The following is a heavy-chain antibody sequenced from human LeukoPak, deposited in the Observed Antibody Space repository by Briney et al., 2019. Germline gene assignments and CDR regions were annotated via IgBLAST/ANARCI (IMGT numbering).Heavy chain of an antibody. Sequence: SVKVSCKASGGTFSSYAISWVRQAPGQGLEWMGRIIPILGIANYAQKFQGRVTITADKSTSTAYMELSSLRSEDTAVYYCARATVDTAMVFPSFDYWGQGTLVTVSS. CDR1: GGTFSSYA. V-gene: IGHV1-69*04. CDR2: IIPILGIA. J-gene: IGHJ4*02. CDR3: ARATVDTAMVFPSFDY. D-gene: IGHD5-18*01.